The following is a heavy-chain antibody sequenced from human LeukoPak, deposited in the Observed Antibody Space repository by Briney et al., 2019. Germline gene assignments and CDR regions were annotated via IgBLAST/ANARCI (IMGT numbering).Heavy chain of an antibody. CDR3: ARLSVGATPFDY. J-gene: IGHJ4*02. V-gene: IGHV4-61*05. Sequence: SETLSLTCTVSGGSISSSSYYWGWIRQPPGKGLEWIGYIYASGSTKYSPSLKSRVTISIDTSKNQFSLELTSVTAADTAVYYCARLSVGATPFDYWGQGTVVTVSS. D-gene: IGHD1-26*01. CDR2: IYASGST. CDR1: GGSISSSSYY.